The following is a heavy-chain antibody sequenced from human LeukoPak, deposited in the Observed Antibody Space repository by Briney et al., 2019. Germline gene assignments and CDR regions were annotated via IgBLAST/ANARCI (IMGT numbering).Heavy chain of an antibody. J-gene: IGHJ4*02. V-gene: IGHV3-66*01. Sequence: GGSLRLSCAVSGFTVSSNYMSWVRQAPGKGLEWVSVLYSGGSIYYADSVKGRFTISRDNSKNTLYLQMNSLRDEDTAVYYCARNYGSGSFYNCWGQGTLVTVSS. CDR1: GFTVSSNY. CDR2: LYSGGSI. D-gene: IGHD3-10*01. CDR3: ARNYGSGSFYNC.